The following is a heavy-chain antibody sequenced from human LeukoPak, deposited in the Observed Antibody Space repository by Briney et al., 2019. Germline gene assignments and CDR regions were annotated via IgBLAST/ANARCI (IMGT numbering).Heavy chain of an antibody. D-gene: IGHD5-12*01. J-gene: IGHJ3*02. CDR2: MNPNSGNT. CDR3: ARVTIRGYADAFDI. CDR1: GYTFTSYD. V-gene: IGHV1-8*01. Sequence: ASVKVSCKASGYTFTSYDINWVRQATGQGLEWMGWMNPNSGNTGYAQKFQGRVTMTRDTSISTAYMELSSLRSEDTAVYYCARVTIRGYADAFDIWGQGTMVTVSS.